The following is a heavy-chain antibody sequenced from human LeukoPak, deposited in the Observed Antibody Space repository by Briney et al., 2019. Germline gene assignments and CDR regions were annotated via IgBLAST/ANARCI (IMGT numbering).Heavy chain of an antibody. J-gene: IGHJ6*03. V-gene: IGHV4-38-2*01. D-gene: IGHD5-18*01. CDR1: GYSISSDNY. CDR3: ARRVTIYYYMDV. Sequence: SETLSLTCAVSGYSISSDNYWVWIRQPPGQGLEWTGGIYHSGSTYYNPSLKSRVTMSVDTSKNQFSLKLSSVTAADTAVYYCARRVTIYYYMDVWGKGTTVTVSS. CDR2: IYHSGST.